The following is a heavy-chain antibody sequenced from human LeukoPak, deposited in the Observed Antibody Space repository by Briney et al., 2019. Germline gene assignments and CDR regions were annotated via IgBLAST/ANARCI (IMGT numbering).Heavy chain of an antibody. CDR3: ARGRFDSSGYQLPFDY. D-gene: IGHD3-22*01. CDR2: LSHSGSS. J-gene: IGHJ4*02. CDR1: GYSISSGYY. Sequence: SETLSLTCTVSGYSISSGYYWDWIRQPPGKGLEWIGTLSHSGSSYYNPSLKSRVTISVDTSKNQFSLKLSSVTAADTAVYYCARGRFDSSGYQLPFDYWGQGTLVTVSS. V-gene: IGHV4-38-2*02.